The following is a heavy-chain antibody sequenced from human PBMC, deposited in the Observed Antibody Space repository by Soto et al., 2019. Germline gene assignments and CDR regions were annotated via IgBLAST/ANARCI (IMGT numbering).Heavy chain of an antibody. CDR2: ISGSGGST. D-gene: IGHD5-12*01. J-gene: IGHJ4*02. CDR1: GFTFSSYA. Sequence: GGSLRLSCAASGFTFSSYAMSWVRQAPGKGLEWVSAISGSGGSTYYADSVKGRFTISRDNSKNTLYLQMNSLRAEDTAVYYCAKSRVIMWGIVATTYHFDYWGQGTLVTVSS. V-gene: IGHV3-23*01. CDR3: AKSRVIMWGIVATTYHFDY.